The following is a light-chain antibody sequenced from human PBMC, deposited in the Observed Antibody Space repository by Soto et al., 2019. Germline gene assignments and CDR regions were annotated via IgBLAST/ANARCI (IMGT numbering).Light chain of an antibody. Sequence: SALTQPASVSGSPGQSITISCTGTISDVGSHNLVSWYQQHPDKAPKLIIYEVNERPPGVSSRFSGSKSGNTASLTVSGLQPDDEADYHCCSFAGSNPFPYVFGTGTKVTVL. CDR3: CSFAGSNPFPYV. CDR2: EVN. CDR1: ISDVGSHNL. V-gene: IGLV2-23*02. J-gene: IGLJ1*01.